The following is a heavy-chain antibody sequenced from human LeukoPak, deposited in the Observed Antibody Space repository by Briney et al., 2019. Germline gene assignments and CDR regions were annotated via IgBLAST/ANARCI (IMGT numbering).Heavy chain of an antibody. CDR1: GGSISSGSYY. Sequence: SETLSLTCTVSGGSISSGSYYWSWIRQPAGKGLEWIGRIYISGRTTYNPSLKSRVTISADTSKNQFSLKLISVTAADTAVYYCARGYWFYFDYWGQGTLVTVSS. CDR2: IYISGRT. D-gene: IGHD2-8*02. J-gene: IGHJ4*02. V-gene: IGHV4-61*02. CDR3: ARGYWFYFDY.